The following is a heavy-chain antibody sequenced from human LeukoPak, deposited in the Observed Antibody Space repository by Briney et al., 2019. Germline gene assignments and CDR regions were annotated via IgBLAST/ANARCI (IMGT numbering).Heavy chain of an antibody. J-gene: IGHJ6*02. V-gene: IGHV3-48*03. CDR2: ISSSGSTI. CDR1: GFTFSSYE. Sequence: GGSLRLSCAASGFTFSSYEMNWVRQAPGKGLEWVSYISSSGSTIYYADSVKGRFTISRDNAKNSLYLQMNSLRAEDTAVYYCAKEVYSDFGSVWGQGTTVTVSS. CDR3: AKEVYSDFGSV. D-gene: IGHD2-15*01.